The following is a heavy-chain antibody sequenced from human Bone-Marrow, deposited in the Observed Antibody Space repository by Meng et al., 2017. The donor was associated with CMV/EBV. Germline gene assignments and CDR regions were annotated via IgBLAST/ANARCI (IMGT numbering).Heavy chain of an antibody. V-gene: IGHV1-69*10. D-gene: IGHD4-23*01. CDR2: IIPILGIA. Sequence: SVKVSCKASGGTFSSYAISWVRQAPGQGLEWMGGIIPILGIANYAQKFQGRVTITADKSTSTAYMELSSLRSEDTAVYYCARGRYGGAYYYYGMDVWGQGTTVTVSS. J-gene: IGHJ6*02. CDR1: GGTFSSYA. CDR3: ARGRYGGAYYYYGMDV.